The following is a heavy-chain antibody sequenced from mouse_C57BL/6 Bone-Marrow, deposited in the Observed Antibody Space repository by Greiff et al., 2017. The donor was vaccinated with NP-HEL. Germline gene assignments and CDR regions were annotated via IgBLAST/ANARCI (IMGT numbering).Heavy chain of an antibody. V-gene: IGHV1-26*01. CDR2: INPNNGGT. D-gene: IGHD2-4*01. Sequence: EVQLQQSGPELVKPGASVKISCKASGYTFTDYYMNWVTQSHGKSLEWIGDINPNNGGTSYNQKFKGKSTLTVDKSSSTAYMELRSLTSEDSAVYYCARSYYDYFDYWGQGTTLTVSS. J-gene: IGHJ2*01. CDR1: GYTFTDYY. CDR3: ARSYYDYFDY.